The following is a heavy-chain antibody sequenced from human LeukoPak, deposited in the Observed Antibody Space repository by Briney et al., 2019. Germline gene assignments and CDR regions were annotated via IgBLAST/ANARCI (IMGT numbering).Heavy chain of an antibody. D-gene: IGHD1-26*01. Sequence: GGSLRLSCAASGFTLSSYAMSWVRQAPGKGLEWVSAISGSGSTNYADSVKGRFTISRDNSKNTLYLQMNSLRAEDTAVYYCAAPGNYSGFDYWGQGTLLTVSS. V-gene: IGHV3-23*01. CDR1: GFTLSSYA. J-gene: IGHJ4*02. CDR3: AAPGNYSGFDY. CDR2: ISGSGST.